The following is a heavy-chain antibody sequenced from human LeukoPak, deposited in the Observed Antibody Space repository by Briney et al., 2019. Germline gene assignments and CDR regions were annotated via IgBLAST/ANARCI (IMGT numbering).Heavy chain of an antibody. V-gene: IGHV3-23*01. CDR1: GSTFSSYA. J-gene: IGHJ3*02. CDR3: AKSDRYYYGSGTI. CDR2: ISGSGGST. D-gene: IGHD3-10*01. Sequence: GGSLRLSCAASGSTFSSYAMSWVRQAPGKGLEWVSAISGSGGSTYYADSVKGRSTISRDNSKNTLYLQMNSLRAEDTAVYYCAKSDRYYYGSGTIWGQGTMVTVSS.